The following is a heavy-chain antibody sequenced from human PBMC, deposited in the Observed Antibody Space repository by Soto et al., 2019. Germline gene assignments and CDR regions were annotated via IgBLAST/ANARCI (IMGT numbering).Heavy chain of an antibody. CDR3: ARAHVRFLEEDGFDP. V-gene: IGHV1-69*12. CDR2: IIPIFGTA. D-gene: IGHD3-3*01. CDR1: GGTFSSYA. J-gene: IGHJ5*02. Sequence: QVQLVQSGAEVKKPGSSVKVSCKASGGTFSSYAISWVRQAPGQGLEWMGGIIPIFGTANYAQKFQGRVTITADESTSTAHMELSSLRSEDTAVYYCARAHVRFLEEDGFDPWGQGTLVTVSS.